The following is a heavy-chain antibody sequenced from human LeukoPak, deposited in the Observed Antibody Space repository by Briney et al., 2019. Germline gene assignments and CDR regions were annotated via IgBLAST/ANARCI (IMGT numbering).Heavy chain of an antibody. D-gene: IGHD5-18*01. CDR2: IRYDGSNK. V-gene: IGHV3-30*02. Sequence: GGSLRLSCAASGFTFSSYGMHWVRQAPGKGLEWVAFIRYDGSNKYYADSVKGRFTISRDNSKNTLYLQMNSLRAEDTAVYYCAKGLTGGYSYGYGIDYWGQGTLVTVSS. CDR1: GFTFSSYG. CDR3: AKGLTGGYSYGYGIDY. J-gene: IGHJ4*02.